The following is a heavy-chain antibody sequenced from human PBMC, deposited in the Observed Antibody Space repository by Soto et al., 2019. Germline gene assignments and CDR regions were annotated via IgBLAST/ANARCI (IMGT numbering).Heavy chain of an antibody. D-gene: IGHD3-22*01. J-gene: IGHJ5*02. Sequence: PSETLSLTCAVSGGAISSYYWSWIRQPPCKGLEWIGYIYYSVSTNYNPSLKSRVTISVDTSKNQFSLKLSSVTAADTAVYYCARDSVFEGYDSSGYYYGPWGQGTLVTVSS. CDR2: IYYSVST. V-gene: IGHV4-59*01. CDR1: GGAISSYY. CDR3: ARDSVFEGYDSSGYYYGP.